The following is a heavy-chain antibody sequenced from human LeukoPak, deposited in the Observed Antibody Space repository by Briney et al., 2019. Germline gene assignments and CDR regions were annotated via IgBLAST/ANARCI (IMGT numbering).Heavy chain of an antibody. CDR2: ISGSGASA. V-gene: IGHV3-23*01. Sequence: GGSLRLSCAASGFTFSSYAMSWVRQAPGKGLEWVSVISGSGASAHHADSVKGRFTISRDVYQNMLYLQMNSLRAEDTAVYYCAGGSGYLITSWGQGTLVTVSS. J-gene: IGHJ5*02. D-gene: IGHD3-9*01. CDR3: AGGSGYLITS. CDR1: GFTFSSYA.